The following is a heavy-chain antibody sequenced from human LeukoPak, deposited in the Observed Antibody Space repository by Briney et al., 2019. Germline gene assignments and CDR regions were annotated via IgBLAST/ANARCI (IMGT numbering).Heavy chain of an antibody. D-gene: IGHD3-10*01. CDR2: INHSGST. CDR1: GGSFSGHY. V-gene: IGHV4-34*01. J-gene: IGHJ4*02. CDR3: VGKSDY. Sequence: SETLSLTCAVYGGSFSGHYWSWIRQPPGKGLEWIGEINHSGSTNYNPSLKSRVTISVDTSKNQFSLKLSSVTAADTAVYYCVGKSDYWGQGTLVTVSS.